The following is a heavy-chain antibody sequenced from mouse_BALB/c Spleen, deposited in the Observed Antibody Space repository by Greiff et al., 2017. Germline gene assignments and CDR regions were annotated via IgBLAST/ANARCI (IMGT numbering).Heavy chain of an antibody. Sequence: EVKVVESGPSLVKPSQTLSLTCSVTGDSITSCYWNWIRKFPGNKLEYMGYISYSGSTYYNPSLKSRISITRDTSKNQYYLQLNSVTTEDTATYYCARSDYYGSSVFDYWGQGTTLTVSS. D-gene: IGHD1-1*01. CDR2: ISYSGST. V-gene: IGHV3-8*02. CDR1: GDSITSCY. CDR3: ARSDYYGSSVFDY. J-gene: IGHJ2*01.